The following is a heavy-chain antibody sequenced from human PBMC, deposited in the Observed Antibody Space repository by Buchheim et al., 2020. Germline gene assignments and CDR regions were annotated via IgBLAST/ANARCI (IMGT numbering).Heavy chain of an antibody. CDR3: ATRGEDDIP. D-gene: IGHD2-15*01. V-gene: IGHV4-4*02. CDR2: IYPSGTT. Sequence: QVRLQESGPGLVKPSGTLSLTCFVSGDSISSIYWWTWVRQAPGKGLEWIGEIYPSGTTNYNPSLKGRVTISMDQAINRFSLNLKSMTAADTAVYYCATRGEDDIPWGRG. CDR1: GDSISSIYW. J-gene: IGHJ2*01.